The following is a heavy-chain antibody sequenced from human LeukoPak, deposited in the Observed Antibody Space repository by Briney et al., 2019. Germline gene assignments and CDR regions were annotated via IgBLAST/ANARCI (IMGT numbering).Heavy chain of an antibody. V-gene: IGHV3-30*04. Sequence: GGSLRLSCAASGFTFSSYAMHWVRQAPGKGLKWVAVTSFDGSDNYYADPVKGRFTISRDNAKNSLYLQMNSLRAEDTAVYYCAREDYADYFDYWGQGTLVTVSS. CDR3: AREDYADYFDY. D-gene: IGHD4-17*01. J-gene: IGHJ4*02. CDR1: GFTFSSYA. CDR2: TSFDGSDN.